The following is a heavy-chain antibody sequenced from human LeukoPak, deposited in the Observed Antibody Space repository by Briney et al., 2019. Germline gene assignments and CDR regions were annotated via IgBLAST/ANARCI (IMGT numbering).Heavy chain of an antibody. CDR2: INPSGGST. D-gene: IGHD3-10*01. CDR3: ATSFRAVNWFDP. Sequence: ASVKVSCKASGYTFTRYYMNWVRQAPGQGLEWMGIINPSGGSTNYAQKFQGRVTMTRGTSTSTIYMEVSSLRSEDTAVYYCATSFRAVNWFDPWGQGTLVTVSS. V-gene: IGHV1-46*01. CDR1: GYTFTRYY. J-gene: IGHJ5*02.